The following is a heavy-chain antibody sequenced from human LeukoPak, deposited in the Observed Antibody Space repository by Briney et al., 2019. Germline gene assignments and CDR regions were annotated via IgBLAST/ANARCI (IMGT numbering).Heavy chain of an antibody. D-gene: IGHD6-13*01. Sequence: GASVKVSCKASGYTFTGYYMHWVRQAPGQGLEWMGWINPNSGGTNYAQKFQGRVTMTRDTSISTAYMELSRLRSDDTAVYYCVPEVAAAGFNYYYYMDVWGKGTTVTVSS. CDR1: GYTFTGYY. CDR2: INPNSGGT. V-gene: IGHV1-2*02. CDR3: VPEVAAAGFNYYYYMDV. J-gene: IGHJ6*03.